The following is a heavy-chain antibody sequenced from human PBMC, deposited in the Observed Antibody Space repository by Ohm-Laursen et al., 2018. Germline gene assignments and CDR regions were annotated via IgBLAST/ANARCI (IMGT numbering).Heavy chain of an antibody. CDR3: AREYPDFWSGYNDY. J-gene: IGHJ4*02. CDR2: IYTSGST. Sequence: SDTLSLTCAVSGGSISSYYWSWIRQPAGKGLEWIGRIYTSGSTNYNPSLKSRVTMSVDTSKTQFSLKLSSVTAADTAVYYCAREYPDFWSGYNDYWGQGTLVSVSS. D-gene: IGHD3-3*01. V-gene: IGHV4-4*07. CDR1: GGSISSYY.